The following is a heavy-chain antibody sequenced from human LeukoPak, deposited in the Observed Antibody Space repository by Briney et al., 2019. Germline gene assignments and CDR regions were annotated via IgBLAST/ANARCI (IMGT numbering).Heavy chain of an antibody. J-gene: IGHJ4*02. Sequence: PGGSLRLSCAASGFTFSSYWMSWVRQAPGKGLEWVANIKQDGSEKYYVDSVKGRFTISRDNAKNSLYLQMNSLRAEDTAVYYCAVSGSYSFSDYWGQGTLVTVSS. V-gene: IGHV3-7*01. CDR1: GFTFSSYW. D-gene: IGHD1-26*01. CDR3: AVSGSYSFSDY. CDR2: IKQDGSEK.